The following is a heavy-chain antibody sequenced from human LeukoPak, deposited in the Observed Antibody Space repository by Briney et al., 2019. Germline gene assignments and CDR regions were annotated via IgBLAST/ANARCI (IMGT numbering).Heavy chain of an antibody. CDR2: LHYRGNT. J-gene: IGHJ4*02. V-gene: IGHV4-59*11. CDR1: GDSITSHY. D-gene: IGHD6-6*01. CDR3: ARESSTSQTNLFDS. Sequence: SATLSLTCTVSGDSITSHYWSWIRQPPGKGLEWIGYLHYRGNTNHNSSLKSRMTISLDTSRNQFSLRLSSVTAADTAIYFCARESSTSQTNLFDSWGQGTLVTVSS.